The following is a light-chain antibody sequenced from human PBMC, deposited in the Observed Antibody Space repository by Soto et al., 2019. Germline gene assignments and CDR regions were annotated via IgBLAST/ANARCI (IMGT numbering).Light chain of an antibody. CDR2: YVD. Sequence: QSLLTHPASVSGSPGQSITISCTGTSRDVGAYDYVSWYLQYPDKAPQLLIYYVDHRPSGVSSRFSGSKSGNTASLTISGLQAEEEGDYYCCSYADGSIYFFGTGTKVTVL. J-gene: IGLJ1*01. V-gene: IGLV2-14*03. CDR1: SRDVGAYDY. CDR3: CSYADGSIYF.